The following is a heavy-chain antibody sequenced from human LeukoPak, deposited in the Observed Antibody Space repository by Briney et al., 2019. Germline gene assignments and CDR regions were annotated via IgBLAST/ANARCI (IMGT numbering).Heavy chain of an antibody. CDR3: AKVHSSSPPYMDV. J-gene: IGHJ6*03. Sequence: SETLSLTCTVSGYSISSGYYWGWIRQPPGKGLEWIGTIYHSGGTYYNPSLKSRVTISVDTSKNQFSLKLSSVTAADTAVYYCAKVHSSSPPYMDVWGKGTTVIVSS. CDR2: IYHSGGT. CDR1: GYSISSGYY. V-gene: IGHV4-38-2*02. D-gene: IGHD6-6*01.